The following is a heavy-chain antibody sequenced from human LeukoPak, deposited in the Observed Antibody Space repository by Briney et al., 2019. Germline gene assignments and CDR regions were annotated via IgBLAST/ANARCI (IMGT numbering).Heavy chain of an antibody. V-gene: IGHV1-18*01. D-gene: IGHD1-26*01. Sequence: ASVKVSCKTSGYTFTSNGISWVRQAPGQGLEWMGWNGADSANTKYAQKLQGRVTMTADTSTTTVYMELRSLRSDDTAVYYCARDVVGATCGFDYWGQGTLVTVSS. CDR1: GYTFTSNG. CDR3: ARDVVGATCGFDY. J-gene: IGHJ4*02. CDR2: NGADSANT.